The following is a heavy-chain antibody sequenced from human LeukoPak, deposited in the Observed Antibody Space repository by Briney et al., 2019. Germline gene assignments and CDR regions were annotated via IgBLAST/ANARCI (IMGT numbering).Heavy chain of an antibody. V-gene: IGHV1-18*01. CDR2: ISAYNGNT. CDR3: AREGLYYYGSGSYYDGMDV. D-gene: IGHD3-10*01. J-gene: IGHJ6*02. Sequence: ASVKVSCKASGYTFTSYGISWVRQAPGQGLEWTGWISAYNGNTNYAQKLQGRVTMTTDTSTSTAYMELRSLRSDDTAVYYCAREGLYYYGSGSYYDGMDVWGQGTTVTVSS. CDR1: GYTFTSYG.